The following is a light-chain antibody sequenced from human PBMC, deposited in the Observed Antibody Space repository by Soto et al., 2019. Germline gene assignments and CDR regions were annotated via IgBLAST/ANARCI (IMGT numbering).Light chain of an antibody. V-gene: IGLV2-14*01. CDR3: SSYTAFSTWV. CDR2: EVS. CDR1: SNDVGGYNY. J-gene: IGLJ3*02. Sequence: QSALTQPASGSGSPGQSITISCTGTSNDVGGYNYVSWYQQHPGKAPQLIIYEVSNRPSGVSHRFSGSKSGDTASLTISGLHAEDGADYYCSSYTAFSTWVFGGGTKHTVL.